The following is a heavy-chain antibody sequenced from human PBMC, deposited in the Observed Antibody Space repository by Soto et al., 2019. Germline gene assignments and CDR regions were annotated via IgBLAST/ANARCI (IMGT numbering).Heavy chain of an antibody. CDR2: IYSSGST. Sequence: QLHLRESGPGLVKPSETLSLTCTVSGGSITSSSYYWGWIRQPPGKGLEWIGSIYSSGSTYYNPSLKSRVTISVDTSKNQFSLKLSSVTAADTAVYYCATQEVGGSYVYTFDPWGQGTLVTVSS. V-gene: IGHV4-39*01. J-gene: IGHJ5*02. CDR3: ATQEVGGSYVYTFDP. D-gene: IGHD1-26*01. CDR1: GGSITSSSYY.